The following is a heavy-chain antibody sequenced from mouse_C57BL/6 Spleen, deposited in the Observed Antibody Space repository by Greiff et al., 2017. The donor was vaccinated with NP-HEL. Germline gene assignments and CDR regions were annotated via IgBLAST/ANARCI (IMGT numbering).Heavy chain of an antibody. CDR3: SRFKKDDAMDY. Sequence: VQLQQSGPELVKPGASVKIPCKASGYTFTDYNMDWVKQSHGKSLEWIGDINPNNGGTIYNQKFKGKATFTVDKSSSTAYMELRSLTSEDTAGYYCSRFKKDDAMDYWGQGTSVTVSS. CDR1: GYTFTDYN. J-gene: IGHJ4*01. V-gene: IGHV1-18*01. CDR2: INPNNGGT.